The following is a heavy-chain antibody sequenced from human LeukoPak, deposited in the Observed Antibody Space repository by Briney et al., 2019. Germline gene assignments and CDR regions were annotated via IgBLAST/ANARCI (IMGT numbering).Heavy chain of an antibody. V-gene: IGHV3-23*01. Sequence: PGGSLKLSCTAAGFTFSLYTMTWVRQAPGKGLEWVATVSPTGGTVFYADSLRGRFTISRDNSMNTLYLQMRTLEAVDTAIYYCAKGLGGGDYTPSHYWGQGTLVIVSS. J-gene: IGHJ4*02. D-gene: IGHD2-21*01. CDR1: GFTFSLYT. CDR2: VSPTGGTV. CDR3: AKGLGGGDYTPSHY.